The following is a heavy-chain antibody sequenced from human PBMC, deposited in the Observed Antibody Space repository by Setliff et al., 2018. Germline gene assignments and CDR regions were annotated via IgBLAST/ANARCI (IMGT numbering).Heavy chain of an antibody. V-gene: IGHV4-34*01. Sequence: SETLSLTCAVYGGSFSGYYWSWIRQPPGKGLEWIGEINHSGSTNYNPSLKSRVTISADTSKNQFSLKLSSVTAADTAVYYCARGKNGSRQLVVLGWFDPWGQGTLVTVSS. CDR3: ARGKNGSRQLVVLGWFDP. D-gene: IGHD3-22*01. CDR1: GGSFSGYY. CDR2: INHSGST. J-gene: IGHJ5*02.